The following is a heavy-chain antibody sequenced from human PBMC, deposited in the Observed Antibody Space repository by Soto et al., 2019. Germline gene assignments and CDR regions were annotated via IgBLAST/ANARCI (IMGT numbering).Heavy chain of an antibody. CDR3: AKAREGYDSDGYCDY. J-gene: IGHJ4*02. CDR1: GFTFSSCA. CDR2: ISRSGSKT. V-gene: IGHV3-23*01. Sequence: GGSLRLSCAASGFTFSSCAMSWVRQAPGKGLEWVSGISRSGSKTYYADSVKGRFTISRDNSKNTVYLQMNSLRAEDTVIYYCAKAREGYDSDGYCDYWGQGTRVTVSS. D-gene: IGHD3-22*01.